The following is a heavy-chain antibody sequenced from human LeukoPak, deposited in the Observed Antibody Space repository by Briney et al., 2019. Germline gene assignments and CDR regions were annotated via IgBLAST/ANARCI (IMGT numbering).Heavy chain of an antibody. CDR3: ARDKVYNWNEAEFGIIDY. CDR2: IYYSGST. V-gene: IGHV4-39*07. CDR1: GGSISSSSYY. J-gene: IGHJ4*02. Sequence: PSETLSLTCTVSGGSISSSSYYWGWIRQPPGKGLEWIGSIYYSGSTYYNPSLKSRVTISVDTSKNQFSLKLSSVTAADTAVYYCARDKVYNWNEAEFGIIDYWGQGTLVTVSS. D-gene: IGHD1-20*01.